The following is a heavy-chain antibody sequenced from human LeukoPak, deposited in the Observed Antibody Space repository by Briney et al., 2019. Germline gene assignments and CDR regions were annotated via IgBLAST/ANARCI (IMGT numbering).Heavy chain of an antibody. CDR2: IYYSGST. V-gene: IGHV4-39*07. D-gene: IGHD3-3*01. Sequence: SETLSLTCTVSGGSISSSSYYWGWIRQPPGKGLGWIGSIYYSGSTYYNPSLKSRVTISVDTSKNQFSLKLSSVTAADTAVYYCARFTIFGVVTTLSRGFDYWGQGTLVTVSS. J-gene: IGHJ4*02. CDR3: ARFTIFGVVTTLSRGFDY. CDR1: GGSISSSSYY.